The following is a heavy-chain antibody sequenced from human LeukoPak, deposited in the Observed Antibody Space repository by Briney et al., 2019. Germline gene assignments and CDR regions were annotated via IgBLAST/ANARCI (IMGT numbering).Heavy chain of an antibody. CDR3: AGDPYCSSTSCSSYYYYGMDV. V-gene: IGHV3-30-3*01. Sequence: GRSLRLSCAASGFTFSSYAMHWVRQAPGKGLEWVAVISYDGSNKYYADSVKGRFTISRDNSKNTLYLQMNSMRAEDTAVYYCAGDPYCSSTSCSSYYYYGMDVWGQGTTVTVSS. CDR1: GFTFSSYA. CDR2: ISYDGSNK. J-gene: IGHJ6*02. D-gene: IGHD2-2*01.